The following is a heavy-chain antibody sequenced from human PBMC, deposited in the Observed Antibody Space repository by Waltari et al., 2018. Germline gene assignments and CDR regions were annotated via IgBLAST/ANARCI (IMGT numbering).Heavy chain of an antibody. J-gene: IGHJ4*02. CDR1: GFTFSSYS. D-gene: IGHD3-10*01. CDR3: ARDWFGDVIPFDY. Sequence: EVQLVESGGGLVKPGGSLRLSCAASGFTFSSYSMNWVRQAPGKGLEWVSSISSSSSYIYYADSVKGRFTISRDNAKNSLYLQMNSLRAEDTAVYYCARDWFGDVIPFDYWGQGTLVTVSS. CDR2: ISSSSSYI. V-gene: IGHV3-21*01.